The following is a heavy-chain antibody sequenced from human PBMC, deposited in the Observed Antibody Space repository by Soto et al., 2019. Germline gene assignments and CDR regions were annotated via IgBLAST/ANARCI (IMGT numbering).Heavy chain of an antibody. CDR1: GFTFSSYG. CDR3: ARANPDDYDDYADGFDP. V-gene: IGHV3-33*01. J-gene: IGHJ3*01. CDR2: IWYDGSNK. Sequence: GGSLRLSCAASGFTFSSYGMHWVRQAPGKGLEWVAVIWYDGSNKYYADSVKGRFTISRDNSKNTVYLQMNSLRAEDTAVYYCARANPDDYDDYADGFDPWGQGTMVTVSS. D-gene: IGHD4-17*01.